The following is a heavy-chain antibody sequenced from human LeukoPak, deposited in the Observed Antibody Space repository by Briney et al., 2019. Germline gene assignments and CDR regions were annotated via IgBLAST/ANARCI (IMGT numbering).Heavy chain of an antibody. D-gene: IGHD3-3*01. Sequence: GGSLRLSCAASGFTFSSYGMHWVRQAPGKGLEWVAFIRYHGSDGDYADSVKGRFTISRDNSKNTLYLQMNSLRAEDTAVYYCAKQGRYTSGYPYYYYYYMDVWGKGTTVTVSS. J-gene: IGHJ6*03. CDR2: IRYHGSDG. CDR3: AKQGRYTSGYPYYYYYYMDV. CDR1: GFTFSSYG. V-gene: IGHV3-30*02.